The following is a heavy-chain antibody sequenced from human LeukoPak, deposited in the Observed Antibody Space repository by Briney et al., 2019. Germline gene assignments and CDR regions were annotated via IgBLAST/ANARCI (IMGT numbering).Heavy chain of an antibody. CDR2: IFYSGTT. J-gene: IGHJ4*02. V-gene: IGHV4-61*01. CDR3: ARGGWNKFDY. D-gene: IGHD3-22*01. CDR1: GGSISSGSDY. Sequence: SETLSLTCTVSGGSISSGSDYWSWIRQPAGKGLEWIGFIFYSGTTNYNPSLKSRVTISVDTSKNQFSLKLSSVTAADTAVYYCARGGWNKFDYWGQGTLVTVSS.